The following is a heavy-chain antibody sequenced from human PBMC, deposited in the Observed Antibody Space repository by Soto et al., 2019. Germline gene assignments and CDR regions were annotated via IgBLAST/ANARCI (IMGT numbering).Heavy chain of an antibody. V-gene: IGHV2-5*02. CDR3: ARRQRDGYSLGYWFDP. D-gene: IGHD4-4*01. Sequence: QITLKESGPPLVKPTQTLTLTCTFSGFSLSTSGGGVGWIRQPPGKALEWLALIYWDDDKRYSPSLKNRLTITRDTSKTQVVLTMTNMDPVDTATYYCARRQRDGYSLGYWFDPWGQGTLVTVSS. J-gene: IGHJ5*02. CDR1: GFSLSTSGGG. CDR2: IYWDDDK.